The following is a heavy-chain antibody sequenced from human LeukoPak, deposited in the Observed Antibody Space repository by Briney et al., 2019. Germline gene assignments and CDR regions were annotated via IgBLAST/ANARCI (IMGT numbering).Heavy chain of an antibody. V-gene: IGHV3-7*03. J-gene: IGHJ4*02. CDR3: ARYGQLGD. CDR1: GFTFSGYW. CDR2: IKQDGSEK. Sequence: GVSLRLSCVTSGFTFSGYWMSWVRQAPGKGLEWVALIKQDGSEKYYVDSVKGRFTMSRDNAESSLYLQMNSLRVEDTAMYYCARYGQLGDWGRGTLVTVSS. D-gene: IGHD6-6*01.